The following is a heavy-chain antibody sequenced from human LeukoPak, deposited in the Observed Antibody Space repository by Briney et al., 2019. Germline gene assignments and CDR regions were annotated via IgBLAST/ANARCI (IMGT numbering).Heavy chain of an antibody. Sequence: PGGSLKLPCAASGFTFSGSAMHWVRQASGKGLEWVGRIRSKANSYATAYAASVKGRFTISRDDSKNTAYLQMNSLKAEDTAVYYCTRHDNFFDYYYMDVWGKGTTVTVSS. V-gene: IGHV3-73*01. CDR2: IRSKANSYAT. J-gene: IGHJ6*03. D-gene: IGHD1-20*01. CDR1: GFTFSGSA. CDR3: TRHDNFFDYYYMDV.